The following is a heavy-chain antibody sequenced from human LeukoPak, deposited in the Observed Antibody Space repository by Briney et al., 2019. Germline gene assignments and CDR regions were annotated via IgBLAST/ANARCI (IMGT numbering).Heavy chain of an antibody. V-gene: IGHV3-21*01. D-gene: IGHD3-3*01. CDR1: GFTFSSYS. J-gene: IGHJ6*03. CDR3: ARDPRTPLRFQGGGYMDV. CDR2: ISSSSSYI. Sequence: GGSLRLSCAASGFTFSSYSMNWVRQAPGKGLEWVSSISSSSSYIYYADSVKGRFTISRDNAKNSLYLQMNSLRAEDTAVYYRARDPRTPLRFQGGGYMDVWGKGTTVTVSS.